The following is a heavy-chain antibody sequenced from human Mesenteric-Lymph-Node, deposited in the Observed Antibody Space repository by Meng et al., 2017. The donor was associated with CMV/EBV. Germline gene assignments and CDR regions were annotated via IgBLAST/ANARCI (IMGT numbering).Heavy chain of an antibody. CDR2: IKQDGSEK. Sequence: GESLKISCAASGFTFSNYWMSWVRQAPGKGLEWVANIKQDGSEKYYVDSVKGRFTISRDNAKNSLYLQMNSLRAEDTAVYYCARSYYYGSAFDYWGQGTLVTVSS. CDR3: ARSYYYGSAFDY. V-gene: IGHV3-7*01. D-gene: IGHD3-10*01. J-gene: IGHJ4*02. CDR1: GFTFSNYW.